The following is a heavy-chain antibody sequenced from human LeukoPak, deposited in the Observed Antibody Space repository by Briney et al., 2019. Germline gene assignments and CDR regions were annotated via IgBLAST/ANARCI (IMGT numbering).Heavy chain of an antibody. V-gene: IGHV3-66*01. CDR1: GFTVSSNY. CDR2: IYGGGIT. Sequence: GSLRLSCAASGFTVSSNYMSWVRQAPGRGLEWVSVIYGGGITSYADSVKGRFTISRDNSKNTLYLQMNSLRAEDTAVYYCAGDNYYSSGYASLGNWGQGTLVTVSS. J-gene: IGHJ4*02. D-gene: IGHD3-22*01. CDR3: AGDNYYSSGYASLGN.